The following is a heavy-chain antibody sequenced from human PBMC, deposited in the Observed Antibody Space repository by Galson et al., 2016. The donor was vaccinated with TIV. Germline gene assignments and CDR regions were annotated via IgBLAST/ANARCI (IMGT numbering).Heavy chain of an antibody. CDR2: MNPNSGNT. J-gene: IGHJ1*01. CDR1: GYTFTSYD. D-gene: IGHD6-25*01. Sequence: SVKVSCKASGYTFTSYDINWVRQATGQGLEWMGWMNPNSGNTGYAQKFRGRVTMTRNTSVRTAYMELSSLRSEDTAVYYCARSGDYFHHWGQGTPVTVS. CDR3: ARSGDYFHH. V-gene: IGHV1-8*02.